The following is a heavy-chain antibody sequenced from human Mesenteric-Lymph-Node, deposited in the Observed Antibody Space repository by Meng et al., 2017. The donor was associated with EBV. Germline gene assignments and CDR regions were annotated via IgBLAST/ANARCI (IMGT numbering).Heavy chain of an antibody. CDR1: GDSISSPSYY. D-gene: IGHD6-19*01. V-gene: IGHV4-39*07. CDR2: IYYSGNT. J-gene: IGHJ4*01. Sequence: QLPLQGSGPGLVKPSETLSLTCTVSGDSISSPSYYWGWIRQSPGKGLEWIGSIYYSGNTYYNPSLKSRVTISVDTSKNQFSLKLSSVTAADTAVYYCTRDHSNSGWFPYWGQGTLVTVSS. CDR3: TRDHSNSGWFPY.